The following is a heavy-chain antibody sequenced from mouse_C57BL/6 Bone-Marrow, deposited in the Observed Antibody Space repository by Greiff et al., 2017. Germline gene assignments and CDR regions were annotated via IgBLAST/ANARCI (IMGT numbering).Heavy chain of an antibody. V-gene: IGHV1-53*01. J-gene: IGHJ2*01. CDR1: GYTFTSYW. CDR3: AREDTTVVAPYPRLDY. Sequence: VQLQQPGTELVKPGASVKLSCKASGYTFTSYWMHWVKQRPGQGLEWIGNINPSNGGTNYNEKFKSKATLTVDKSSSTAYMQLSSLTSEDSAVYYCAREDTTVVAPYPRLDYWGQGTTLTVSS. CDR2: INPSNGGT. D-gene: IGHD1-1*01.